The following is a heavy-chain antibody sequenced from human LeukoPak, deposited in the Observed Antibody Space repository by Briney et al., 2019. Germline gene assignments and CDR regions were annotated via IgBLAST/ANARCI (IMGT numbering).Heavy chain of an antibody. Sequence: PGGSLRLSCAASGFTFSTYAMTWVRQAPGKGLEWVSAISGGGGTTYSAASVKGRFTISRDNSKNTLYLQMSSLRAEDTAVYYCAYGSGTYYRGFDYWGQGTLVTVSS. CDR2: ISGGGGTT. J-gene: IGHJ4*02. CDR3: AYGSGTYYRGFDY. V-gene: IGHV3-23*01. D-gene: IGHD3-10*01. CDR1: GFTFSTYA.